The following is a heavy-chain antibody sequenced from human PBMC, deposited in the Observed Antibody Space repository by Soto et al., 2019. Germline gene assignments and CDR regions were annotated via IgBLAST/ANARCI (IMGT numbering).Heavy chain of an antibody. D-gene: IGHD4-17*01. CDR2: ISSNGGST. CDR1: GFTFSSYA. Sequence: EVQLVESGGGLVQPGGSLRLSCAASGFTFSSYAMHWVRQAPGKGLEYVSAISSNGGSTHYANSVKGRFTISRDNSKNTLYLQMRSLRAEDMAVYYCARDGLRQYAFDIWAKGQWSPSLQ. V-gene: IGHV3-64*01. CDR3: ARDGLRQYAFDI. J-gene: IGHJ3*02.